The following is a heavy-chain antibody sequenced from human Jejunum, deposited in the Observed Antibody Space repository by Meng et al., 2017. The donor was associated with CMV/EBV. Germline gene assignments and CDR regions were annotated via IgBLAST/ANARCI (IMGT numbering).Heavy chain of an antibody. CDR2: ISYDGSNK. CDR3: ARDPYSSYYFDY. D-gene: IGHD5-18*01. V-gene: IGHV3-30-3*01. J-gene: IGHJ4*02. Sequence: QVQLVESGGGVVHAGRSLRLSFAASGFTFSSYAMHWVRQAPGKGLEWVAVISYDGSNKYYADSVKGRFTISRDNSKNTLYLQMNSLRAEDTAVYYCARDPYSSYYFDYWGQGTLVTVSS. CDR1: GFTFSSYA.